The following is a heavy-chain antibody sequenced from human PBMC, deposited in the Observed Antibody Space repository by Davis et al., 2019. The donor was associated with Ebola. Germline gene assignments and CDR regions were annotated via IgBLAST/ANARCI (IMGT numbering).Heavy chain of an antibody. Sequence: GESLKTSCAASGFTFSSYAMSWVRQAPGKGLEWVSIKNGGSGITYYADSVKGRFTISRDNSKNMLYLQMNSLRAEDTAVYFCVKDRSSSADYMDVWGNGTTVTVSS. D-gene: IGHD6-19*01. CDR1: GFTFSSYA. V-gene: IGHV3-23*01. CDR3: VKDRSSSADYMDV. CDR2: KNGGSGIT. J-gene: IGHJ6*03.